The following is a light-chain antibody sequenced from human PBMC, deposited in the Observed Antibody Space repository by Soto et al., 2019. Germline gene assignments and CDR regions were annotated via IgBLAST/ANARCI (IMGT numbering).Light chain of an antibody. J-gene: IGKJ2*03. CDR3: QQYGSSPLYS. CDR2: GAS. CDR1: QSVDSIY. V-gene: IGKV3-20*01. Sequence: EIVLTQSPGTLSLAPGDRATLSCRASQSVDSIYLAWYQQKPGQAPRLLIFGASRRANGIPDRFSGSGSGTDLTLTISRLEPEDFAVYYCQQYGSSPLYSFGQGTKVDIK.